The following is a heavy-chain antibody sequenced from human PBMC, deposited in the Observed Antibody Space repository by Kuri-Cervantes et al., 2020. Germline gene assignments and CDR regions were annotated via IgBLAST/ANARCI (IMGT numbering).Heavy chain of an antibody. CDR1: GGSVSSGSYY. D-gene: IGHD3-3*01. J-gene: IGHJ4*02. CDR3: ARGVLYYDFWSGYYGPRVFDY. V-gene: IGHV4-61*01. Sequence: SETLSLTCTVSGGSVSSGSYYWSWIRQPPGKGLEWIGYIYYSGSTNYNPSLKSRVTISVDTSKNQFSLKLSSVTAADTAVYYCARGVLYYDFWSGYYGPRVFDYWGQGTLVTVSS. CDR2: IYYSGST.